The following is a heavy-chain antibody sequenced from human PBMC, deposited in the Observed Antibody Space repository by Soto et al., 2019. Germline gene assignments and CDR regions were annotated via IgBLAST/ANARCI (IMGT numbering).Heavy chain of an antibody. Sequence: QIELQESGPGLVKPSQTLSLTCFVSGYFIGAGGYYWSWIRHHPGKGLEWIGSFYSSGSIIYNPSLRSRVSITGDMSTNQFSMSLTSVTAADTARYYCARMYSSGSGWFHPWGQGTLVTVPS. V-gene: IGHV4-31*03. CDR1: GYFIGAGGYY. CDR3: ARMYSSGSGWFHP. J-gene: IGHJ5*02. D-gene: IGHD6-19*01. CDR2: FYSSGSI.